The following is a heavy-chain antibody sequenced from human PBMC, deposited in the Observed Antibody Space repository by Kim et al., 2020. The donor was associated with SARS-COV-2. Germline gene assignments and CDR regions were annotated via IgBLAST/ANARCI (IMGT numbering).Heavy chain of an antibody. CDR2: HNSGDT. J-gene: IGHJ4*02. V-gene: IGHV1-8*01. Sequence: HNSGDTGYAQKFQGRVTMTRNTSITTAYMELGSLTSEDTAVYYCARKWEYWGQGALVTVSS. CDR3: ARKWEY. D-gene: IGHD1-26*01.